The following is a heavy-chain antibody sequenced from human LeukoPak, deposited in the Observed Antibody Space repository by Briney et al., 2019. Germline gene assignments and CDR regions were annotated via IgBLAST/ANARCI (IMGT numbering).Heavy chain of an antibody. CDR2: IYYSGST. Sequence: SETLSLSCSVSGGSISSSSYYWGWIRQPPGKGLGWMGSIYYSGSTYYNPSLKSRDTISVDTSKNQFSLKLSSVTAADTAVYYCARVRPYSSSWLYYFDYWGQGTLVTVSS. CDR1: GGSISSSSYY. V-gene: IGHV4-39*07. J-gene: IGHJ4*02. CDR3: ARVRPYSSSWLYYFDY. D-gene: IGHD6-13*01.